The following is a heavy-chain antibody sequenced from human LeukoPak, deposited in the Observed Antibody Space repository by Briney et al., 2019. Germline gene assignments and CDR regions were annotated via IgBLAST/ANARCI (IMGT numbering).Heavy chain of an antibody. CDR3: ARDWSAYDFWSKDLDY. CDR2: ISTSSKYI. D-gene: IGHD3-3*01. CDR1: GFTFGSYS. Sequence: GGSLRLSCAASGFTFGSYSMNWVRQTPGKGLEWVSSISTSSKYIYYADSVKGRFTISRDNANNLLYLQMNSLRAEDTAVYYCARDWSAYDFWSKDLDYWGQGTLVTVSS. J-gene: IGHJ4*02. V-gene: IGHV3-21*06.